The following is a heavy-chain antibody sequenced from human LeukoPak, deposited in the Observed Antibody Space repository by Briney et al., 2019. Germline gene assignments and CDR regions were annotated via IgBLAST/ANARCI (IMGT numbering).Heavy chain of an antibody. J-gene: IGHJ3*02. CDR2: ISAYNGNT. Sequence: ASVKVSCKASGYTFTSYGISWVRQAPGQGLEWMGWISAYNGNTNYAQKLQGRVTMTTDTSTSTAYMELRSLRSDDTAVYYCASYTYYYDSSGYYLNDAFDIWGQGTMVTVSS. V-gene: IGHV1-18*01. D-gene: IGHD3-22*01. CDR3: ASYTYYYDSSGYYLNDAFDI. CDR1: GYTFTSYG.